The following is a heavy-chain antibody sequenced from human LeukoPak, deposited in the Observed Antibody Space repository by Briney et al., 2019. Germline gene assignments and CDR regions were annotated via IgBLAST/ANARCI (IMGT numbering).Heavy chain of an antibody. CDR3: ARERGLPPMEGY. V-gene: IGHV3-66*01. CDR1: GFTVSSNY. D-gene: IGHD5-18*01. J-gene: IGHJ4*02. CDR2: IYSGGST. Sequence: GGSLRLSCAASGFTVSSNYMSWVRQAPGKGLEWVSVIYSGGSTYYADSVKGRFTISRDNSKNTLYLQMNSLRAEDTAVYYCARERGLPPMEGYWGQGTLVTVSS.